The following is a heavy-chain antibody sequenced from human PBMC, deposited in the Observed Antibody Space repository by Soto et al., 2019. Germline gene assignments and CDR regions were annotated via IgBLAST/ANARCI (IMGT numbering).Heavy chain of an antibody. CDR2: ISAYNGNT. D-gene: IGHD5-12*01. J-gene: IGHJ4*02. CDR1: GYTFTSYG. CDR3: ARWDIVATISDY. Sequence: ASVKVSCKASGYTFTSYGISWVRQAPGQGLEWMGWISAYNGNTNYAQKLQGRVTMTTYTSTSTAYMELRSLRSDDTAVYYCARWDIVATISDYWGQGTLVTVSS. V-gene: IGHV1-18*01.